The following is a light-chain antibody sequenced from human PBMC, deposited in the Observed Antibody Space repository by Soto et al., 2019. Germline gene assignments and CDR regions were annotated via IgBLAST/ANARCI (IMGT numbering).Light chain of an antibody. V-gene: IGLV2-8*01. CDR3: SSYAGSNNLV. Sequence: QSALTQPPSASGSPGQSVTISCTGTSSDVGGYNYVSWYQQHPGKAPKLMIYEVSKRPSGVPDRFSGSKSGNTASLTVSGIQAEDEADYYCSSYAGSNNLVVGGGTKLTVL. J-gene: IGLJ2*01. CDR2: EVS. CDR1: SSDVGGYNY.